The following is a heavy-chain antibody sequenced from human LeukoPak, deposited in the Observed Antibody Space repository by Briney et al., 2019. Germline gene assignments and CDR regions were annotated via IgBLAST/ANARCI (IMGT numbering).Heavy chain of an antibody. Sequence: PGGSLTLSCAASGFTFSRYWMSWVRQAPGKGLEWVANVKQDGSEKYYVGSVKGRFTISIDNAKNSLFLQMNSLRGDDTALYYCAREAPTESDWYFDLWGRGTLVTVSS. D-gene: IGHD4-17*01. J-gene: IGHJ2*01. CDR3: AREAPTESDWYFDL. CDR2: VKQDGSEK. V-gene: IGHV3-7*01. CDR1: GFTFSRYW.